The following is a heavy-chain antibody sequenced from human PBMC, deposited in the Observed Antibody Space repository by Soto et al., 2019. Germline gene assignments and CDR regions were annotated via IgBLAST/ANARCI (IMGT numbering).Heavy chain of an antibody. CDR1: GVSISRSNW. D-gene: IGHD4-4*01. V-gene: IGHV4-4*02. CDR3: ARTRAPATVTTVAHFDY. CDR2: IFYSGST. Sequence: LDTPSLTCPVAGVSISRSNWRSWLLQPPGVGLAWIGYIFYSGSTNYNPSLKSRVTISVDTSKNQFSLKLSSVTAADTAVYYCARTRAPATVTTVAHFDYWGQGTLVNVSS. J-gene: IGHJ4*02.